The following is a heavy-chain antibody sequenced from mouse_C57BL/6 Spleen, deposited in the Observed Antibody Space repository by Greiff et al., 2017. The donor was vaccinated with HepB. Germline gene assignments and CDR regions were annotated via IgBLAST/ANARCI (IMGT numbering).Heavy chain of an antibody. V-gene: IGHV5-17*01. CDR2: ISSGSSTI. Sequence: EVKVVESGGGLVKPGGSLKLSCAASGFTFSDYGMHWVRQAPEKGLEWVAYISSGSSTIYYADTVKGRFTISRDNAKNTLLLQMTSLRSEDTAMYYCARPIYDYDGAMDYWGQGTSVTVSS. J-gene: IGHJ4*01. CDR3: ARPIYDYDGAMDY. D-gene: IGHD2-4*01. CDR1: GFTFSDYG.